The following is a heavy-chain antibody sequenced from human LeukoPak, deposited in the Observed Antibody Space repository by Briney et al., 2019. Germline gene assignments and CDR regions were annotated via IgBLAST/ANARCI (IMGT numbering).Heavy chain of an antibody. CDR1: GGSISSYY. Sequence: KPSETLSLTCTVSGGSISSYYWSWIRQPPGKGLEWIGYIYYSGSTNYNPSLESRVTISVDTSKNQFSLKLSSVTAADTAVYYCARDLRGYGMDVWGQGTTVTVSS. D-gene: IGHD3-10*01. J-gene: IGHJ6*02. CDR3: ARDLRGYGMDV. V-gene: IGHV4-59*01. CDR2: IYYSGST.